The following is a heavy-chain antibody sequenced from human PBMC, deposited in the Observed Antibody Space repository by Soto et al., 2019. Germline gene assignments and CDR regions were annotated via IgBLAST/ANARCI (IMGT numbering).Heavy chain of an antibody. CDR2: ISNDGSST. D-gene: IGHD3-22*01. J-gene: IGHJ3*02. Sequence: VQLVESGGGLVQPGGSLRLSCAASGFTSSSYWIHWVRQAPGKGLVWVSRISNDGSSTNYADSVKGRFTISRDNAKNTVYLQMNSLRAEDTAVYYCATDTYYYDSSDHFSADAFDIWGQGTMVTVSS. V-gene: IGHV3-74*01. CDR3: ATDTYYYDSSDHFSADAFDI. CDR1: GFTSSSYW.